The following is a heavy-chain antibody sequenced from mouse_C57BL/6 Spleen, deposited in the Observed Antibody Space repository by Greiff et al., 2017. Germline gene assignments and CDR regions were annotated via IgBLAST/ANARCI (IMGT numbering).Heavy chain of an antibody. J-gene: IGHJ3*01. CDR1: GYSITSGYY. V-gene: IGHV3-6*01. D-gene: IGHD2-3*01. Sequence: EVKLQESGPGLVKPSQSLSLTCSVTGYSITSGYYWNWIRQFPGNKLEWMGYISNDGSNNYNPSLTNRISITRDTSKNQFFLTLNSVTTEDTATYYSARVGADGPWAYWGQGTLVTVSA. CDR2: ISNDGSN. CDR3: ARVGADGPWAY.